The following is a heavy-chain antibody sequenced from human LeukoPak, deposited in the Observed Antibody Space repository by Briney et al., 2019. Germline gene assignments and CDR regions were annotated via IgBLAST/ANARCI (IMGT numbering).Heavy chain of an antibody. CDR3: ARGGGAVADSFDY. Sequence: SETLSLTCAVYGGSFSGYYWSWIRQPPGKGLEWIGEINHSGSTNYNPSLKSRVTISVDTSKNQFSLKLSSVTAADTAVYYCARGGGAVADSFDYWGQGTPVTVSS. CDR2: INHSGST. D-gene: IGHD6-19*01. CDR1: GGSFSGYY. J-gene: IGHJ4*02. V-gene: IGHV4-34*01.